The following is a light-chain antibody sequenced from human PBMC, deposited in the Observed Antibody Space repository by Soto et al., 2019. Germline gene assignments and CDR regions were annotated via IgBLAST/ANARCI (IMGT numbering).Light chain of an antibody. CDR2: GTS. Sequence: AIRMTQSPSSCSASPGDRVTITCRANEDMSSSVAWYQQKPGKAPKLLISGTSTWQSGVPSRFSGSGSGTDFTLTIRSLQSEDVATYYGQHYYSYPPTFGQGTKVEIK. V-gene: IGKV1-8*01. CDR1: EDMSSS. J-gene: IGKJ1*01. CDR3: QHYYSYPPT.